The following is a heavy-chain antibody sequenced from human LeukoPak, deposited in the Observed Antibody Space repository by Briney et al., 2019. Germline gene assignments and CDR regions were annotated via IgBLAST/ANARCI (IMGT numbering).Heavy chain of an antibody. J-gene: IGHJ4*02. Sequence: GGSLGPSCAASGFTFSSYGMHWVRQAPGKGLEWVAFIRYDGSYKYYADSVKGRFTISRDNSKNTLYLQMNSLRPEDTAVYYCAKDGDVEQWLVRAFDYWGQGTLVTVSS. V-gene: IGHV3-30*02. CDR1: GFTFSSYG. CDR2: IRYDGSYK. D-gene: IGHD6-19*01. CDR3: AKDGDVEQWLVRAFDY.